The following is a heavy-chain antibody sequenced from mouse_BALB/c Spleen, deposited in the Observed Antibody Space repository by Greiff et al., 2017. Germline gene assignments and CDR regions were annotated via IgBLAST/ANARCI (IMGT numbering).Heavy chain of an antibody. CDR1: GFTFSSYA. J-gene: IGHJ4*01. V-gene: IGHV5-6-5*01. Sequence: EVQVVESGGGLVKPGGSLKLSCAASGFTFSSYAMSWVRQTPEKRLEWVASISSGGSTYYPDSVKGRFTISRDNARNILYLQMSSLRSEDTAMYYCARDGEDYAMDYWGQGTSVTVSS. CDR3: ARDGEDYAMDY. CDR2: ISSGGST.